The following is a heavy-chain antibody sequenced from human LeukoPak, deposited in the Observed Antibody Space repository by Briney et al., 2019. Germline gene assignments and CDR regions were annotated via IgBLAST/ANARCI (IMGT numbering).Heavy chain of an antibody. CDR1: GFTFSSYG. D-gene: IGHD6-19*01. CDR2: ISYDGSNK. J-gene: IGHJ4*02. V-gene: IGHV3-30*03. CDR3: ARNYPKIAVAGTGDY. Sequence: PGRSLRLSCAASGFTFSSYGMHWVRQAPGKGLEWVAVISYDGSNKYYAESVKGRFTISRDNSKNTLYLQMNSLRVEDTAVYYCARNYPKIAVAGTGDYWGQGTLVTVSS.